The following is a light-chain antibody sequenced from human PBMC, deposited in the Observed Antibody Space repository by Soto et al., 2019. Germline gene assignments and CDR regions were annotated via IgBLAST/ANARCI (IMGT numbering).Light chain of an antibody. CDR2: EVT. J-gene: IGLJ1*01. CDR1: SSDVGGYDY. CDR3: SSYAGSNNSV. V-gene: IGLV2-8*01. Sequence: QSALTQPPSTSGSPGQSGTISCTGTSSDVGGYDYVSWYQQHPGKAPKLMIYEVTKRPSGVPDRFSGSKSGNTASLTVSGLQAEDEADYYCSSYAGSNNSVFGTGTKVTVL.